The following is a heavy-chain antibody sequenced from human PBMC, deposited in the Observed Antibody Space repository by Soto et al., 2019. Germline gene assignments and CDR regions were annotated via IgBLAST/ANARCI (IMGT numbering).Heavy chain of an antibody. Sequence: SETLSLTCAVYGGSFSGYYWSWIRQPPGKGLEWIGEINHSGSTNYNPSLKSRVTISVDTSKNQFSLKLSSVTAADTAVYYCARAAGELLSGNLYYYYGMDVWG. J-gene: IGHJ6*02. CDR2: INHSGST. CDR1: GGSFSGYY. D-gene: IGHD3-10*01. V-gene: IGHV4-34*01. CDR3: ARAAGELLSGNLYYYYGMDV.